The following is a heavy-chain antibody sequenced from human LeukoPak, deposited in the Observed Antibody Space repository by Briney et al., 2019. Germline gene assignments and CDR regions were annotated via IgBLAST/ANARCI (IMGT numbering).Heavy chain of an antibody. CDR3: ASLGTLRY. V-gene: IGHV4-39*01. CDR1: GASVSSSSYY. J-gene: IGHJ4*02. D-gene: IGHD7-27*01. CDR2: ISYSGTN. Sequence: SETLSLTCTVSGASVSSSSYYWGWLRQPQGKGLEWIGSISYSGTNYNNPSLKSRFSISIDTSKNQFSVKLTSVTAADTAMYYCASLGTLRYWGQGTLVTVSS.